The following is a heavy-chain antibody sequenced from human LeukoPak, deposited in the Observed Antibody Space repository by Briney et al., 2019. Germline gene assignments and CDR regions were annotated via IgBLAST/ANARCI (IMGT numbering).Heavy chain of an antibody. J-gene: IGHJ5*02. V-gene: IGHV4-38-2*02. CDR2: IYHSGST. CDR1: GGSISGYY. Sequence: SETLSLTCSVSGGSISGYYWSWIRQPPGKGLEWIGSIYHSGSTYYNPSLKSRVTISVDTSKNQFSLKLSSVTAADTAVYYCARHVTGYSGSYYERVGESAWFDPWGQGTLVTVSS. D-gene: IGHD1-26*01. CDR3: ARHVTGYSGSYYERVGESAWFDP.